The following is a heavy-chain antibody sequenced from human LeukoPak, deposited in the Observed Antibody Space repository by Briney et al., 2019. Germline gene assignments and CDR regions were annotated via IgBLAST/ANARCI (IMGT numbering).Heavy chain of an antibody. D-gene: IGHD3-10*01. V-gene: IGHV3-9*01. CDR2: ISWNSGSI. CDR3: AKDRSYGSGSYYNELDY. J-gene: IGHJ4*02. Sequence: GGSLGLSCAASGFTFDDYAMHWVRQAPGKGLEWVSGISWNSGSIGYADSVKGRFTISRDNAKNSLYLQMNSLRAEDTALYYCAKDRSYGSGSYYNELDYWGQGTLVTVSS. CDR1: GFTFDDYA.